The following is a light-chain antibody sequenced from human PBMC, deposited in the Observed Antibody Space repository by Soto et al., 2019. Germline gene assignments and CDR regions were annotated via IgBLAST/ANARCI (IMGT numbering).Light chain of an antibody. CDR3: QHYNNWPPWT. CDR2: DAS. CDR1: QSVSSSY. V-gene: IGKV3-15*01. Sequence: EIVLTQSPGTLSLSPGERATLSCRAIQSVSSSYLAWYQQKPGQAPRILMYDASTRATGISARFSGSGSGTEFTLTISSLQSEDFAVYYCQHYNNWPPWTFGQGTKVDIK. J-gene: IGKJ1*01.